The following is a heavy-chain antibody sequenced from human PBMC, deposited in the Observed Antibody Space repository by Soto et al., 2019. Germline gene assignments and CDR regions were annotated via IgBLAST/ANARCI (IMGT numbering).Heavy chain of an antibody. D-gene: IGHD2-2*01. CDR1: GGTFSSST. CDR2: ILPILGIA. Sequence: QFQLVQSGAEVQKPGSSVNVSCKAYGGTFSSSTISWVRQAPGPGLEWMGRILPILGIANYAQKFQGRVTITADKSTSTAYMELSRLRSEDTAVYYCARGPLAYCSSTSCYPGGDNWFDPWGQGTLVTVSS. V-gene: IGHV1-69*02. CDR3: ARGPLAYCSSTSCYPGGDNWFDP. J-gene: IGHJ5*02.